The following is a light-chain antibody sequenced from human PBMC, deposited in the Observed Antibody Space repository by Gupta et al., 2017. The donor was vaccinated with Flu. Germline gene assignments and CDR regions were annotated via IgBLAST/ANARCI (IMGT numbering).Light chain of an antibody. CDR2: EDT. CDR1: ALPKKY. V-gene: IGLV3-10*01. J-gene: IGLJ3*02. CDR3: YSSDSSGNHVV. Sequence: SNELRQPTSVSVSQGQTGRITGYGDALPKKYAYWYQQNSGQAPVLVMYEDTKRPSWIPARFSGSCSAIMATLTIVGAQVDDEADYYCYSSDSSGNHVVFGGGTKLTVL.